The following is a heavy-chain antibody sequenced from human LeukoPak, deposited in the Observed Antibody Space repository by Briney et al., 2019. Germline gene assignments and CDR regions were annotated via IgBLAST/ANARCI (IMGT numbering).Heavy chain of an antibody. CDR3: AKDFGGGYSYGSRGYYFDY. J-gene: IGHJ4*02. CDR1: GFTVSSSYA. D-gene: IGHD5-18*01. CDR2: ISGSGGST. Sequence: GGSLRLSCVTSGFTVSSSYAMSWVRQAPGKGLEWVSAISGSGGSTYYADSVKGRFTISRDNSENTLYLQMNSLRAEDTAVYYCAKDFGGGYSYGSRGYYFDYWGQGTLVTVSS. V-gene: IGHV3-23*01.